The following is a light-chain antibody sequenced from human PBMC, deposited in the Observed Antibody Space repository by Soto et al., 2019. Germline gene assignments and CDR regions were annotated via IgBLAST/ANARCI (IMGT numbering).Light chain of an antibody. J-gene: IGKJ1*01. CDR1: QTISSR. V-gene: IGKV1-5*03. CDR2: QAS. CDR3: QQYNSYSWT. Sequence: DIQMTQSPSTLSASVGDRVSITCRASQTISSRLAWYQQKPGKAPKLLISQASSLESGVPSRFSGSGSETEFTLTISGLQPDDFASYYCQQYNSYSWTFGQGTKVDIK.